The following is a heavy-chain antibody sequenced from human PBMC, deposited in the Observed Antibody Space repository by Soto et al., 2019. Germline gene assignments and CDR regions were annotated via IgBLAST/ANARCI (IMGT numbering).Heavy chain of an antibody. CDR1: GFTFSSYA. CDR2: ISGSGGST. CDR3: AKDLVAYCGGDCYPFDY. Sequence: EVQLLESGGGLVQPGGSLRLSCAASGFTFSSYAMSWVRQAPGKGLEWVSAISGSGGSTYYADSVKGRFTISRDNSKNTLYLQMNSLGAEDTAVYYCAKDLVAYCGGDCYPFDYWGQGTLVTVSS. D-gene: IGHD2-21*01. V-gene: IGHV3-23*01. J-gene: IGHJ4*02.